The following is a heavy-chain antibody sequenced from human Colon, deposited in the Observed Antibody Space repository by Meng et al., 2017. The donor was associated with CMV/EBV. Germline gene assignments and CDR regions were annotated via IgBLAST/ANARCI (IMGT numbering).Heavy chain of an antibody. D-gene: IGHD3-10*01. Sequence: SETLSLTCTVSGGSISSGGYYWSWIRQHPGKGLEWIGYIYYSGSTYYNPSLKSRVTISVDTSKNQFSLKLSSVTAADTAVYYCARDATEQAGNTMVIVAYDAFDIWGQGTVVTVSS. J-gene: IGHJ3*02. CDR3: ARDATEQAGNTMVIVAYDAFDI. CDR1: GGSISSGGYY. CDR2: IYYSGST. V-gene: IGHV4-31*03.